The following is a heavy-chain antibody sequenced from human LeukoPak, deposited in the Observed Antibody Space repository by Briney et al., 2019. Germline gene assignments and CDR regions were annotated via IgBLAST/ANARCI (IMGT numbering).Heavy chain of an antibody. CDR2: ISASGAVP. D-gene: IGHD3-22*01. CDR3: ARSLIVASEDY. V-gene: IGHV3-11*04. J-gene: IGHJ4*02. CDR1: VFRFDSFY. Sequence: PGGSLRLSCAASVFRFDSFYMGWIRQVPGKGLDYIALISASGAVPYYAESVKGRFTISRDNAKNSVSLQMNSLSADDTAVYYCARSLIVASEDYWGQGTLVTVSS.